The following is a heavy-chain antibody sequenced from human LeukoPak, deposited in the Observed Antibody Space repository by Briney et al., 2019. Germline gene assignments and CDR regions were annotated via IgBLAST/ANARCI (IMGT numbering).Heavy chain of an antibody. Sequence: GGSLRLSCAASGFTFSSYTMNWVRQAPGKGLEWVSGIFGNGIEKFYADSVRGRFTISRSNFKNTLYLQMNSLRAEDTAVYYCAKRVTVTTKYFDSWGQGTLVTVSS. V-gene: IGHV3-23*01. CDR3: AKRVTVTTKYFDS. D-gene: IGHD4-17*01. CDR2: IFGNGIEK. CDR1: GFTFSSYT. J-gene: IGHJ4*02.